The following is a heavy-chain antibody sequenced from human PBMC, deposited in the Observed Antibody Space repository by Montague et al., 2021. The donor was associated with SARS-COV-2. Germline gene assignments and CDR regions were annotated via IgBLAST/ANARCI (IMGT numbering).Heavy chain of an antibody. CDR3: ARLDRGSGHFDS. CDR2: IFHLGST. CDR1: GDSMNNSDYY. V-gene: IGHV4-39*01. J-gene: IGHJ4*02. D-gene: IGHD3-10*01. Sequence: SETLSLTCNISGDSMNNSDYYWAWIRQPPGKGLEWIGIIFHLGSTYYSPSLKSRVSISADTSKNQFHLDLRSVTAADTAVHFCARLDRGSGHFDSWGQGILVTVSS.